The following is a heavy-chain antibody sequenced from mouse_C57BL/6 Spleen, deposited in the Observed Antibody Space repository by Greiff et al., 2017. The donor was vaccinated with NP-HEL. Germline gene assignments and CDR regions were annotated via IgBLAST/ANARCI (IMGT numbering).Heavy chain of an antibody. CDR2: INYDGSST. CDR3: ARDDYLDY. V-gene: IGHV5-16*01. Sequence: DVQLVESEGGLVQPGSSMKLSCTASGFTFSDYYMAWVRQVPEKGLEWVANINYDGSSTYYLDSLKSRFIISRDNAKNILYLQMSSLKSEDTATYYCARDDYLDYWGQGTTLTVSS. J-gene: IGHJ2*01. CDR1: GFTFSDYY.